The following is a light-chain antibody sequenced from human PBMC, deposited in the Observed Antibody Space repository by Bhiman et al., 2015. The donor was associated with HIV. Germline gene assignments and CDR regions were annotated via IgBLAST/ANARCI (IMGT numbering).Light chain of an antibody. V-gene: IGLV2-14*03. Sequence: QSALTQPASVSGSPGQSITISCTGTGSDVGGYNHVSWYQQHPGKAPKLMIYDVSNRPSGVSNRFSGSKSGNTASLTISRLQAEDEADYYCSSLTSSITYVFGTGTNVTVL. CDR3: SSLTSSITYV. J-gene: IGLJ1*01. CDR1: GSDVGGYNH. CDR2: DVS.